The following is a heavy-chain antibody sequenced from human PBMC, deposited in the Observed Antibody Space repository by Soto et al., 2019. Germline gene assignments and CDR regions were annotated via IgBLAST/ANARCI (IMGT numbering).Heavy chain of an antibody. D-gene: IGHD6-13*01. Sequence: QVQLVQSGAEVKKPGSSVKVSCKASGGTFSSYAISWVRQAPGQGLEWMGGIIPIFGTANYAQKFQGRVTITEEESTSTAYMERSSRRSEDTAVYYCASRYSSSWYGGNWFDPWGQGTLVTVSS. V-gene: IGHV1-69*12. CDR3: ASRYSSSWYGGNWFDP. J-gene: IGHJ5*02. CDR1: GGTFSSYA. CDR2: IIPIFGTA.